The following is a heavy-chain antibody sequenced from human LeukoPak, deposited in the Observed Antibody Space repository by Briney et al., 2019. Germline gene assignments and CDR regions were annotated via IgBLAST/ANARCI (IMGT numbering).Heavy chain of an antibody. J-gene: IGHJ5*02. Sequence: GGSLRLSCAASGFTFRSYCMNWVRQAPGKGLELGSSISSSSGYIYYADTVQGRFTISRDTAKNSLYLQMISLRAEDTAVYYCAREDWFDPWGQGTLVTVSS. CDR2: ISSSSGYI. V-gene: IGHV3-21*01. CDR1: GFTFRSYC. CDR3: AREDWFDP.